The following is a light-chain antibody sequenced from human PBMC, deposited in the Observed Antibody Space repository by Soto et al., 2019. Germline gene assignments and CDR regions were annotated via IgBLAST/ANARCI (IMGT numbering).Light chain of an antibody. Sequence: ETVLTQSPGTLSLSPGDRATLSCRASQSVSSDYLAWYQQKPGQAPRLLISGASKRATGIPARFSGSGSGTDFTLTISRLEPEDFAVYYCQQYDTFPRTFGHGTKGDIK. J-gene: IGKJ1*01. V-gene: IGKV3-20*01. CDR1: QSVSSDY. CDR2: GAS. CDR3: QQYDTFPRT.